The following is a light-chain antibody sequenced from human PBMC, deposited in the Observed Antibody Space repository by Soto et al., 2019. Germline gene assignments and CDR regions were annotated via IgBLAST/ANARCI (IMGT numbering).Light chain of an antibody. V-gene: IGKV1-27*01. CDR2: ATS. Sequence: DIQMTQSPSSLSASVGDRITITCRASQGISSYLAWYQQKPGKVPNLLIYATSTLQSGVPSRFSGSGSGTYFTLTISSLQPEDVATYSCQKYNSASRTFGQGTKVEIK. J-gene: IGKJ1*01. CDR1: QGISSY. CDR3: QKYNSASRT.